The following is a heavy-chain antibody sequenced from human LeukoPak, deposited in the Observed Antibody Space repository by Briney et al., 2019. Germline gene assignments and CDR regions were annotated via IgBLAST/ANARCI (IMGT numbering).Heavy chain of an antibody. Sequence: SETLSLTCTVSGGSLSSYYRSWIRQPPGKGLEWIGYIYYSGSTNYNPSLKSRVTISVDTSKNQFSLKLSSVTAADTAVYYCARGVAAVDYWGQGTLVTVSS. CDR2: IYYSGST. D-gene: IGHD6-13*01. J-gene: IGHJ4*02. V-gene: IGHV4-59*01. CDR1: GGSLSSYY. CDR3: ARGVAAVDY.